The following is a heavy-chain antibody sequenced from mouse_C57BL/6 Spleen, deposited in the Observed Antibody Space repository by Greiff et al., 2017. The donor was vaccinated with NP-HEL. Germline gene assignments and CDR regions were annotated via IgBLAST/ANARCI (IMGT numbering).Heavy chain of an antibody. J-gene: IGHJ4*01. CDR2: ISNGGGRT. CDR3: ARRAMDY. V-gene: IGHV5-12*01. CDR1: GFTFSDYY. Sequence: EVQLVESGGGLVQPGGSLKLSCAASGFTFSDYYMYWVRQTPEKRLEWVAYISNGGGRTYYPDTVKGRFTISRDNAKNTLYLQMSRLKSEDTAMYYCARRAMDYWGQGTSVTVSS.